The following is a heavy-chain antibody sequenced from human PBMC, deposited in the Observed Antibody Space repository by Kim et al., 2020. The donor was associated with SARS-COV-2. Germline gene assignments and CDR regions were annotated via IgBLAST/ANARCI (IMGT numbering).Heavy chain of an antibody. CDR3: ARGGRDDIVVVTAGDGAMNWFDP. CDR1: GYSFTSYW. CDR2: IYPGDSDT. D-gene: IGHD2-21*02. V-gene: IGHV5-51*01. Sequence: GESLKISCKGSGYSFTSYWIGWVRQMPGKGLEWMGIIYPGDSDTRYSPSFQGQVTISADKSISTAYLQWSSLKASDTAMYYCARGGRDDIVVVTAGDGAMNWFDPWGQGTLVTVSS. J-gene: IGHJ5*02.